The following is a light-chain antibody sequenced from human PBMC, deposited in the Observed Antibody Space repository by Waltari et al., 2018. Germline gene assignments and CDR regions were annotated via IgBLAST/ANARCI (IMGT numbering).Light chain of an antibody. CDR3: QAWDSSTVV. CDR2: QNT. V-gene: IGLV3-1*01. CDR1: NLGDKF. Sequence: SYELTQSSSVYVSPGQSATLTCTGYNLGDKFCNWYQQRPGQAPVLVIHQNTKRPSGIPERFSGSNSGNTATLTISETQPLDEADYYCQAWDSSTVVFGGGTKLTVL. J-gene: IGLJ3*02.